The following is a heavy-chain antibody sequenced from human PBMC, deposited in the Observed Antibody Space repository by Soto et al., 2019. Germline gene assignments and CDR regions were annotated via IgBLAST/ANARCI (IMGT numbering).Heavy chain of an antibody. J-gene: IGHJ4*02. CDR2: ISSSSSTI. CDR3: ARGLYYYDGSCYY. V-gene: IGHV3-48*01. Sequence: LRLSXAASGFTFSSYSMNWVRQAPGKGLEWVSYISSSSSTIYYADSVKGRFTISRDNAKNSLYLQINSLRAEDMYVYYCARGLYYYDGSCYYWGQGTLVTVSS. CDR1: GFTFSSYS. D-gene: IGHD3-22*01.